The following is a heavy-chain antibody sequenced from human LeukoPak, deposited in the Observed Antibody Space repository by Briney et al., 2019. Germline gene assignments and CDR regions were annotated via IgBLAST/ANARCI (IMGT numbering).Heavy chain of an antibody. D-gene: IGHD6-19*01. CDR2: INPNSGGT. J-gene: IGHJ6*02. CDR1: GYTFTGYY. V-gene: IGHV1-2*02. CDR3: AGRRTTQQWLVV. Sequence: ASVKVSCKASGYTFTGYYMHWVRQAPGQGLEQMGWINPNSGGTNYAQKFQGRVTMTRDTSISTAYMELSRLRSDDTAVYYCAGRRTTQQWLVVWGQGTTVTVSS.